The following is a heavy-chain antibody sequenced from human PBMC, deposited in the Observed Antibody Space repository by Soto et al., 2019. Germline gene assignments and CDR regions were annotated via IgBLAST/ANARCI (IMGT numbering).Heavy chain of an antibody. D-gene: IGHD3-3*01. CDR3: ARTELDARPLYMDV. V-gene: IGHV4-34*01. CDR1: GGSFSGYY. Sequence: SETLSLTCAVYGGSFSGYYWSWIRQPPGKGLEWIGEINHSGSTNYNPSLKSRVTISVDTSKNQFSLKLSSVTAADTAVYYCARTELDARPLYMDVWGKGITLTLSS. CDR2: INHSGST. J-gene: IGHJ6*03.